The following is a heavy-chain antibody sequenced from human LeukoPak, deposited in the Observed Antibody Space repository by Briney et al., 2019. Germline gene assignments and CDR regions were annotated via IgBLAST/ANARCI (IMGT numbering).Heavy chain of an antibody. V-gene: IGHV3-15*01. J-gene: IGHJ5*02. Sequence: GGSLRLSCAASGFTFSNAWMSWVRQAPGEGLEWVGRIKSKTDGGTTDYAAPVKGRFTISGDDSKNTLYLQMNSLKTEDTAVYYCTTDTPMYYYGSGSSTRFDHWGQGTLVTVSS. D-gene: IGHD3-10*01. CDR1: GFTFSNAW. CDR2: IKSKTDGGTT. CDR3: TTDTPMYYYGSGSSTRFDH.